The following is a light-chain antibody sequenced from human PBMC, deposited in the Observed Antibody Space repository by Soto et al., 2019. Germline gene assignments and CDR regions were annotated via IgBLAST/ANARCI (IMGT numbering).Light chain of an antibody. CDR1: SSDVGGYNS. CDR2: EVS. CDR3: SSYTTSSTLV. Sequence: QSALAQPASVSGSPGQSITISCTGTSSDVGGYNSVSWYQQHPGKAPKIMIFEVSNRPSGVSNRFSGSKSGNTASPTISGLQTEDEADYYCSSYTTSSTLVFGIGTKVTVL. J-gene: IGLJ1*01. V-gene: IGLV2-14*01.